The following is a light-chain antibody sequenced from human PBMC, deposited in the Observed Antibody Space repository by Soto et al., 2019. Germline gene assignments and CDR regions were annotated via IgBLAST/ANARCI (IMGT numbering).Light chain of an antibody. CDR3: QQYNNWPPWT. J-gene: IGKJ1*01. V-gene: IGKV3D-15*01. CDR2: GAS. Sequence: EIVMTQSPGTLSVSPGERATLSCRASHIFISSLACYQQKPGQAPRLLMYGASTRATGTPARFSGSESGTEFTLTISSLQSEDFAVYYCQQYNNWPPWTFGQGTKVDIK. CDR1: HIFISS.